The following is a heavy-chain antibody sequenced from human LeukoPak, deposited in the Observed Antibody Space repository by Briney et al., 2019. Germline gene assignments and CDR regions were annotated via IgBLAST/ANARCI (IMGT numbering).Heavy chain of an antibody. D-gene: IGHD2-21*02. V-gene: IGHV3-74*01. CDR2: INSDGSST. Sequence: PGGSLRLSCAASGFTFSSYWMHWVRRAPGKGLVWVSRINSDGSSTSYADSVKGRFTISRDNAKNTLYLQMNSLRAEDTAVYYCARGPDLAYCGGDCYSFGYWGQGTLVTVSS. J-gene: IGHJ4*02. CDR3: ARGPDLAYCGGDCYSFGY. CDR1: GFTFSSYW.